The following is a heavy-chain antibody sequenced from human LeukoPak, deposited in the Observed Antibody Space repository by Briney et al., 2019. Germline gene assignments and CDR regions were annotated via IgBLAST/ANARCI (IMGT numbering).Heavy chain of an antibody. V-gene: IGHV1-2*02. CDR2: INPNSGGT. J-gene: IGHJ3*02. CDR1: GYTFTGYY. Sequence: ASVKVSCKASGYTFTGYYMHWVRQAPGQGLEWMGWINPNSGGTNYAQKFQGRVTMTRDTSISTAYMELSRLGSDDTAVYYCARNYYDSSGYYGFGPYEAFDIWGQGTMVTVSS. D-gene: IGHD3-22*01. CDR3: ARNYYDSSGYYGFGPYEAFDI.